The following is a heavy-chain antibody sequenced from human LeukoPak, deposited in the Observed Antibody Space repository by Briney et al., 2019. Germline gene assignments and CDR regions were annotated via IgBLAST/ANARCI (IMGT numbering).Heavy chain of an antibody. D-gene: IGHD2-2*02. Sequence: GASVKVSCKASGYTFTGYYMHWVRQAPGQGLEWMGWINPNSGGTNYAQKFQGRVTMTRDTSISTAYMELSRLRSDDTAVYYCARGSQVGFLRLPAAIVYWGQGTLVTVSS. CDR1: GYTFTGYY. CDR3: ARGSQVGFLRLPAAIVY. J-gene: IGHJ4*02. CDR2: INPNSGGT. V-gene: IGHV1-2*02.